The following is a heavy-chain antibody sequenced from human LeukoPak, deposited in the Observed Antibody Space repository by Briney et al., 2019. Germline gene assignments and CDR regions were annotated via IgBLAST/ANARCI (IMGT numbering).Heavy chain of an antibody. CDR3: ASRATRAGSVDY. CDR2: ISYGGST. Sequence: SETLSLTCTVSGGSISSNGNYWAWIRQPPGRGLEWIGSISYGGSTYYSPSLESRVTISVDTSKNQFSLKLNSVTAADTAVYYCASRATRAGSVDYWGQGTLVTVSS. J-gene: IGHJ4*02. D-gene: IGHD1-26*01. CDR1: GGSISSNGNY. V-gene: IGHV4-39*07.